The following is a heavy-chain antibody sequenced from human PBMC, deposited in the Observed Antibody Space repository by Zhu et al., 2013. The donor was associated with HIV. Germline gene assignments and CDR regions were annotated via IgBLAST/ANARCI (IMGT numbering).Heavy chain of an antibody. J-gene: IGHJ6*02. CDR2: INPNSGGT. Sequence: QVQLVQSGAEVKKPGASVKVSCKASGYTFTGYYIHWVRQAPGQGLEWMGWINPNSGGTNYAQKFQGWVTMTRDTSMRTVYMELRRLRSDDTAVYYCARGDSETELRPYYGMDVWGQGTTVTVSS. V-gene: IGHV1-2*04. CDR3: ARGDSETELRPYYGMDV. D-gene: IGHD1-26*01. CDR1: GYTFTGYY.